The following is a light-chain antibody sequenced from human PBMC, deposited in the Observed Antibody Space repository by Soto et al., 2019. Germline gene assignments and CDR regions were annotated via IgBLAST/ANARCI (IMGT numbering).Light chain of an antibody. J-gene: IGKJ1*01. Sequence: DIQLTQSPSSLSASVGDRVTITCRASQGIINYLAWYQQKPAKVPKLLIYAASTLQSGVPSRFSGSGSGTEFTLTISSLQPEDVATYYCQKYNIAPWTCGQGTKVEIK. V-gene: IGKV1-27*01. CDR3: QKYNIAPWT. CDR1: QGIINY. CDR2: AAS.